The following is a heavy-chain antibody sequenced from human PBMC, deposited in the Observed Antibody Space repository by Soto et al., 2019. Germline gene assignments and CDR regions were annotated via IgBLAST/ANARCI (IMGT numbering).Heavy chain of an antibody. V-gene: IGHV3-21*01. CDR3: ARAARRTPGIAAAGSVFDY. Sequence: SGGSLRLSCAASGFTFSSYSMNWVRQAPGKGLEWVSSISSSSSYIYYADSVKGRFTISRDNAKNSLYLQMNSLRAEDAAVYYCARAARRTPGIAAAGSVFDYWGQGTLVTVSS. CDR1: GFTFSSYS. CDR2: ISSSSSYI. J-gene: IGHJ4*02. D-gene: IGHD6-13*01.